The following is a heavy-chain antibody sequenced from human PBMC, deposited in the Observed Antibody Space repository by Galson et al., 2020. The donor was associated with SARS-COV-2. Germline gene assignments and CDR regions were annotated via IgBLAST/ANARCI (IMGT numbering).Heavy chain of an antibody. CDR2: ISYDGSNK. CDR1: GFTFSSYA. J-gene: IGHJ6*02. Sequence: GESLKISCAASGFTFSSYAMHWVRQAPGQGLEWVAVISYDGSNKYYADSVKGRFTISRDNSKNTLYLQMNSLRAEDTAVYYCARELNPHYGMDVWGQGTTVTVSS. V-gene: IGHV3-30*04. CDR3: ARELNPHYGMDV. D-gene: IGHD3-16*01.